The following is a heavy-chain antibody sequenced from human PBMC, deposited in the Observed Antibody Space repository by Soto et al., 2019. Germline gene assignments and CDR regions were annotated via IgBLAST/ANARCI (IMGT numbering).Heavy chain of an antibody. V-gene: IGHV3-48*01. J-gene: IGHJ6*03. CDR2: ISSSSSTI. Sequence: GGSLRLSCAASGFTFSSYSMNWVRQAPGKGLEWVSYISSSSSTIYYADSVKGRFTISRDNAKNSLYLQMNSLRAEDTAVYYCARQPPPYCSSTSCYHDYYYYMDVWGKGTTVTVSS. D-gene: IGHD2-2*01. CDR1: GFTFSSYS. CDR3: ARQPPPYCSSTSCYHDYYYYMDV.